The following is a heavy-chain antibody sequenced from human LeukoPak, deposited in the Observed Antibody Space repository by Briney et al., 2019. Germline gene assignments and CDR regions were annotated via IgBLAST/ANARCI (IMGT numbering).Heavy chain of an antibody. CDR2: IIPIFGTA. CDR1: GGTFSSYA. Sequence: GASVKVSCKASGGTFSSYAISWVRQAPGQGLEWMGGIIPIFGTANYAQKFQGRVTITTDESTSTAYMELSSLRSEDTAVYYCARGVRDGYNWRYFDYWGQGTLVTVSS. V-gene: IGHV1-69*05. D-gene: IGHD5-24*01. CDR3: ARGVRDGYNWRYFDY. J-gene: IGHJ4*02.